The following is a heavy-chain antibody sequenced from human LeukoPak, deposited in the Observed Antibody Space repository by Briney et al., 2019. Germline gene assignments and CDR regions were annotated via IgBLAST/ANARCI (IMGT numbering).Heavy chain of an antibody. CDR2: INPGGSSI. Sequence: GGSLRLSCAASEFIFSNYWMHWIRQAPGEGLVWVARINPGGSSITYADSVKGRFTISRDNAKNTLYLQMDSLRAEDTGVYYCARSNQADDYWGQGTLVTVSS. V-gene: IGHV3-74*01. J-gene: IGHJ4*02. CDR1: EFIFSNYW. D-gene: IGHD1-14*01. CDR3: ARSNQADDY.